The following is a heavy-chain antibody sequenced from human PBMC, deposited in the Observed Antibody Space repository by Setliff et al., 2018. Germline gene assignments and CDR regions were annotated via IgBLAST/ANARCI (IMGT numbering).Heavy chain of an antibody. J-gene: IGHJ5*02. CDR2: INPNNGGT. V-gene: IGHV1-2*02. CDR1: QYTFTAYY. Sequence: ASVKVSCKASQYTFTAYYLHWVRQAPGQGLEWMGWINPNNGGTKYAQKLQGRVTMTRDTSISTGYMELSRLTSDDTAVYFCARDPRDTSYYYDTGAYYCDHWGQGTLVTVSS. D-gene: IGHD3-22*01. CDR3: ARDPRDTSYYYDTGAYYCDH.